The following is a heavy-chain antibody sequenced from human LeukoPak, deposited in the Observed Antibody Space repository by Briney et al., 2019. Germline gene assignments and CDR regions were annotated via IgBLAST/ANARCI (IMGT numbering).Heavy chain of an antibody. J-gene: IGHJ4*02. V-gene: IGHV3-74*01. Sequence: QAGGSLRLSCAASGFTISYYWMQWVRQTQGKGLGWVSSVCDYGTSTTYADSVKGRFTISRDNAKNTLYLQMNSLRAEDTAVYYCAKSCSSARCYLSGYYCGQRALVTVSS. CDR2: VCDYGTST. CDR3: AKSCSSARCYLSGYY. D-gene: IGHD2-2*01. CDR1: GFTISYYW.